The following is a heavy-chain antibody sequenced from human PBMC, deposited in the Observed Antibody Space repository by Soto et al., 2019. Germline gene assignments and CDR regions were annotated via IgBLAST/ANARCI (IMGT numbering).Heavy chain of an antibody. D-gene: IGHD2-8*01. CDR2: IYPGDSDT. CDR1: GYSFTSYW. J-gene: IGHJ3*02. V-gene: IGHV5-51*01. CDR3: ARLGNGVCRLCDAFDI. Sequence: GESLKISCKGSGYSFTSYWIGWVRQMPGKGLEWMGIIYPGDSDTRYSPSFQGQVTISADKSISTAYLQWSSLKASDTAMYYCARLGNGVCRLCDAFDIWGQGTMVTVSS.